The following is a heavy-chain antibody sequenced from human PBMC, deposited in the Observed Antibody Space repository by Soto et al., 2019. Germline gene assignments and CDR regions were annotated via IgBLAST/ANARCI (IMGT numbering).Heavy chain of an antibody. Sequence: SETLSLTCSVSGGSISSSDYYWGWVRQPPGKGLEWIGAVYYSGSTYYYPSLNGRVTISVDTSKNQFSLNLRSVTAADTAVYYCARQTGGIGYYLDYWGQGALVT. J-gene: IGHJ4*02. V-gene: IGHV4-39*01. D-gene: IGHD3-16*01. CDR3: ARQTGGIGYYLDY. CDR1: GGSISSSDYY. CDR2: VYYSGST.